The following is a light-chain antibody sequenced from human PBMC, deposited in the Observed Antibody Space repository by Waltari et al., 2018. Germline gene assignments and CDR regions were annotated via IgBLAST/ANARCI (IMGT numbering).Light chain of an antibody. CDR3: QTWGTGIWV. CDR2: VNSDGRH. CDR1: SGHSSNV. J-gene: IGLJ3*02. Sequence: QLVLTQSPSASASLGASVKITCTLSSGHSSNVVAWHQQQPEKGPRYLRKVNSDGRHSKGDGIPDRFSGSSSGAEPYLTISSLQSDDEADYYCQTWGTGIWVFGGGTRLTVL. V-gene: IGLV4-69*01.